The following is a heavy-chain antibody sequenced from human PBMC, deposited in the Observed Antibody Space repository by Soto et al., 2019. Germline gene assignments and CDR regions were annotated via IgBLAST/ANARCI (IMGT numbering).Heavy chain of an antibody. CDR2: ISGSGGSS. CDR1: RFAFSTYA. D-gene: IGHD6-13*01. V-gene: IGHV3-23*01. J-gene: IGHJ6*02. Sequence: GGSLRLSCAAARFAFSTYAMTWVRQAPGKGLEWVSVISGSGGSSYYAASVKGRFTISRDNSKNTLFLQMNGLRAEDTAVYYCAKVTKRAAAGRYEYYKYGMDVWGQGTTVTVSS. CDR3: AKVTKRAAAGRYEYYKYGMDV.